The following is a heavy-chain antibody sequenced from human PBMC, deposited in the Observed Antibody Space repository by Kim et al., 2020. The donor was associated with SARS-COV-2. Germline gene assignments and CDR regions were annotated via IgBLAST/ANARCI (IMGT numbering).Heavy chain of an antibody. CDR2: IWYDGSNK. CDR1: GFTFSSYG. V-gene: IGHV3-33*01. CDR3: ARDEEPKQLRGEGGYSYGPSPSAYYYGMDV. D-gene: IGHD5-18*01. Sequence: GGSLRLSCAASGFTFSSYGMHWVRQAPGKGLEWVAVIWYDGSNKYYADSVKGRFTISRDNSKNTLYLQMNSLRAEDTAVYYCARDEEPKQLRGEGGYSYGPSPSAYYYGMDVWGQGTTVTVSS. J-gene: IGHJ6*02.